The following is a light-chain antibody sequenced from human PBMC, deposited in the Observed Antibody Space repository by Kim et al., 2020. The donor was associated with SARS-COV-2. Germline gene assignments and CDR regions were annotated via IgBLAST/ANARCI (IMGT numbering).Light chain of an antibody. J-gene: IGLJ2*01. CDR2: VED. Sequence: SSELTQDPAVSVALGQTVRITCQGDSLTKYDVSRYQQKPGQAPVLVISVEDNRPSGIPDRFSGSRSGNTGLLTITGAQAEDEADYYCNSRDSNNNVIFGGGTKLSVL. CDR1: SLTKYD. V-gene: IGLV3-19*01. CDR3: NSRDSNNNVI.